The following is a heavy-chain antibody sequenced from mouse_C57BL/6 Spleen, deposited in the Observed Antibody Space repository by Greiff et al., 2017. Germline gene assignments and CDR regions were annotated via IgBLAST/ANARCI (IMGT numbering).Heavy chain of an antibody. V-gene: IGHV1-82*01. D-gene: IGHD1-1*01. CDR1: GYAFSSSW. J-gene: IGHJ2*01. CDR3: ARSRSYGSSYYFDY. CDR2: IYPGDGDT. Sequence: QVQLKESGPELVKPGASVKISCKASGYAFSSSWMNWVKQRPGTGLAWIGRIYPGDGDTNYNGKFKGKATLTADKSSSTAYMQLSSLTSEDSAVYFCARSRSYGSSYYFDYWGQGTTLTVSS.